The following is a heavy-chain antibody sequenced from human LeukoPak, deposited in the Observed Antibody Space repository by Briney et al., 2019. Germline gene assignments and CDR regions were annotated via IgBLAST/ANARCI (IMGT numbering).Heavy chain of an antibody. V-gene: IGHV1-18*01. CDR2: ISAYNGNT. J-gene: IGHJ4*02. Sequence: GASVKVSCKASGYTFTSYGISWVRQAPGQGLERMGWISAYNGNTNYVQKFQGRVTVTTDTSTSTAYMELRSLRSDDTAVYYCARPAAFDYWGQGTLVTVSS. D-gene: IGHD2-2*01. CDR1: GYTFTSYG. CDR3: ARPAAFDY.